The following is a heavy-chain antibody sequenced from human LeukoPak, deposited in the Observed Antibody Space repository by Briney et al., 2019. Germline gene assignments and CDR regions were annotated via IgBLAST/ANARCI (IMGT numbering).Heavy chain of an antibody. CDR1: GYSFTSYW. J-gene: IGHJ4*02. CDR2: IDPSDSYA. Sequence: GESLRISCKGSGYSFTSYWISWVRQMPGKGLEWMGRIDPSDSYANYSPSFQGHVTFSVDKSISTAYLHWSSLKASDTAMYYCARQPRLSAVAVDCWGQGTLVTVSS. V-gene: IGHV5-10-1*01. CDR3: ARQPRLSAVAVDC. D-gene: IGHD6-19*01.